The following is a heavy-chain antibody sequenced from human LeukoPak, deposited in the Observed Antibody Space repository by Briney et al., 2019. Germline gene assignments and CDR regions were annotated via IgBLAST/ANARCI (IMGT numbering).Heavy chain of an antibody. Sequence: NPSETLSLTCTVSGVSFSIYYWTWIRQPAGKGLEWIGRIYSSGNTNYNPSLESRVTMSIDTSKHQFSLKLTSVTAADTAVYYCARERGILRGDAFDLWGQGTMVTVSS. D-gene: IGHD1-26*01. CDR2: IYSSGNT. CDR3: ARERGILRGDAFDL. CDR1: GVSFSIYY. J-gene: IGHJ3*01. V-gene: IGHV4-4*07.